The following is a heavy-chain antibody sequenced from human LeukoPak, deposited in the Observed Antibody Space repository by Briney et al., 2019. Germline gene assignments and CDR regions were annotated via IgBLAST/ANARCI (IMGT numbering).Heavy chain of an antibody. D-gene: IGHD5-18*01. CDR2: IIPILGIA. V-gene: IGHV1-69*04. CDR3: AGDSYGKNYYYYGMDV. Sequence: SVKVSCKASGGTFSSYAISWVRQAPGQGLEWMGRIIPILGIANYAQKFQGRVTITADKSTSTAYMELSSLRSEDTAVYYCAGDSYGKNYYYYGMDVWGQGTTVTVSS. J-gene: IGHJ6*02. CDR1: GGTFSSYA.